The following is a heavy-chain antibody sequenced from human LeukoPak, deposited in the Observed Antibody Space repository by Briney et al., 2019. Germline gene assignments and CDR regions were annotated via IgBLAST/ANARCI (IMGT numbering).Heavy chain of an antibody. D-gene: IGHD3-22*01. V-gene: IGHV4-59*13. Sequence: SETLSLTCAVYGGSFSGYYWSWIRQPPGKGLEWIGYIYYSGKTYYSPSLNSRVTISVDTSKNHFSLRLTSVTTADTAVYYCARLLDNDSSGDPDTFDMWGQGTMVTVSS. CDR2: IYYSGKT. J-gene: IGHJ3*02. CDR1: GGSFSGYY. CDR3: ARLLDNDSSGDPDTFDM.